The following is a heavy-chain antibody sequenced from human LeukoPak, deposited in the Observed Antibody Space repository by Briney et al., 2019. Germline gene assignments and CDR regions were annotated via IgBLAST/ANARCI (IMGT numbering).Heavy chain of an antibody. D-gene: IGHD4-23*01. CDR1: GGSFSGYY. CDR3: ARPYGGNSYGYYYYMDV. CDR2: INHSGST. V-gene: IGHV4-34*01. Sequence: PSETLSLTCAVYGGSFSGYYWSWIRQPPGKGLEWIGEINHSGSTNYNPSLKSRVTISVDTSKNQFSLKLSSVTAADTAVYYCARPYGGNSYGYYYYMDVWGKGTAVTVSS. J-gene: IGHJ6*03.